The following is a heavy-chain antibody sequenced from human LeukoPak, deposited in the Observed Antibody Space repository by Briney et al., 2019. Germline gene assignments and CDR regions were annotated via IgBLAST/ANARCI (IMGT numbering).Heavy chain of an antibody. Sequence: SETLSLTCSVSGGSISGDYWSWVRQPPGEGLEWIGEVHLSGRTHYNPSLESRVTMSVDMSENHISLRLTSVTAADTAVYYCAREGGPYRPLDYSGQGTLVTVSS. J-gene: IGHJ4*02. CDR3: AREGGPYRPLDY. CDR1: GGSISGDY. CDR2: VHLSGRT. V-gene: IGHV4-34*01.